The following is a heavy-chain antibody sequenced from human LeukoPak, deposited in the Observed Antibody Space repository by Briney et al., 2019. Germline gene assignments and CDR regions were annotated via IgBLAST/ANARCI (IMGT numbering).Heavy chain of an antibody. D-gene: IGHD3-3*01. J-gene: IGHJ4*02. V-gene: IGHV3-30-3*01. CDR2: ISYDGSNK. CDR3: AISLAPYYDFWSGYYPTYYFDY. CDR1: GFTFSSYA. Sequence: GRSLRLSCAASGFTFSSYAMHWVRQAPGKGLEWVAVISYDGSNKYYADSVKGRFTISRDNSKNTLYLQMNSLRAEDTAVYYCAISLAPYYDFWSGYYPTYYFDYWGQGTLVTVSS.